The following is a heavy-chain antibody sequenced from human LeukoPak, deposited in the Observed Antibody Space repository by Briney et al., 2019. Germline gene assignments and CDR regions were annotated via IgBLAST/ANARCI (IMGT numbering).Heavy chain of an antibody. D-gene: IGHD2-2*01. CDR2: ISGPGGLT. J-gene: IGHJ3*02. CDR1: GFIFSSYT. CDR3: AKGESDIVVVPAADAFDI. Sequence: GGSLRLSCAASGFIFSSYTMTWVRQAPGKGLEWVSAISGPGGLTDYADSVKGRFTISRDNSKNTLYLQMNSLRAEDTATYYCAKGESDIVVVPAADAFDIWGQGTIVIVSS. V-gene: IGHV3-23*01.